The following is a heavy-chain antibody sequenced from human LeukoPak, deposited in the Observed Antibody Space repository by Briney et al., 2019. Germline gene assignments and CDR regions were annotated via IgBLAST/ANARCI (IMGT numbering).Heavy chain of an antibody. D-gene: IGHD1-1*01. CDR3: ARGRVRRFDY. CDR2: INHSGST. J-gene: IGHJ4*02. V-gene: IGHV4-34*01. Sequence: PSETLSLTCAVYGGSFSGYYWSWLRHPPGKGLEWIGEINHSGSTNYNPSLKSRVTISVDTSKNQFSLKLSSVTAADTAVYYCARGRVRRFDYWGQGTLVTVSS. CDR1: GGSFSGYY.